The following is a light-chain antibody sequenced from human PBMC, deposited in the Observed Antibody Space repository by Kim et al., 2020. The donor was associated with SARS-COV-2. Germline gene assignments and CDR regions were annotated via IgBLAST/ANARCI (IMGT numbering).Light chain of an antibody. CDR3: QQYNDWPPGDT. V-gene: IGKV3-15*01. CDR2: GAS. Sequence: EIVMTQSPGTLSVSPGERVTLSCRASQSVGSNLAWYQQTPGRAPSLLIYGASTRATGIPARFSGSGSGTEFTLTISSLQSEDFALYYCQQYNDWPPGDTFGQGTKLEI. J-gene: IGKJ2*01. CDR1: QSVGSN.